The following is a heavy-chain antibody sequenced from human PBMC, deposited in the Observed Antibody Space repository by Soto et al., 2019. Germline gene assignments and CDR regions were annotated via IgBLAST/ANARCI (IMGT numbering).Heavy chain of an antibody. V-gene: IGHV2-26*01. CDR3: ARILSWYGDYIHYFDY. Sequence: QVTLKESGPVLVKPTETLTLTCTVSGFSLSNARMGVSWIRQPPGNALEWLAHIFSNDEKSYSTSLKSRLTISKDPSKSQVVLTMTNMDPVDTATYYCARILSWYGDYIHYFDYWGQGTLVTVSS. CDR1: GFSLSNARMG. J-gene: IGHJ4*02. CDR2: IFSNDEK. D-gene: IGHD4-17*01.